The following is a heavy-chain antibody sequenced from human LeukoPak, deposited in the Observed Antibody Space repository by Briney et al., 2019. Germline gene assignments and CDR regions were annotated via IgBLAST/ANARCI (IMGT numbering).Heavy chain of an antibody. V-gene: IGHV3-23*01. CDR1: LFTFSYYA. J-gene: IGHJ4*02. D-gene: IGHD3-10*01. Sequence: GGSLRLSCSASLFTFSYYAMTWVRQAPGKGLEWVSGVSGSGDYTYYADSVKGRFTISRDNSKNTLYLQLNSQRVEDTAVYYCAKEIYAYGSRGFDYWGQGTLVTVSS. CDR2: VSGSGDYT. CDR3: AKEIYAYGSRGFDY.